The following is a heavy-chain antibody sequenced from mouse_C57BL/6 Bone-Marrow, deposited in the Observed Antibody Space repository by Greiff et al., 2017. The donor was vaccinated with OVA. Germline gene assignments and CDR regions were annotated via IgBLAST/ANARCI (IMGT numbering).Heavy chain of an antibody. J-gene: IGHJ2*01. Sequence: QVQLQQPGAELVRPGTSVKLSCKASGYTFTSYWMHWVKQRPGQGLEWIGVIDPSDSYTNYNQKFKGKATLTVDTSSSTAYMQLSSLTSEDSAVYYCAEGAAVDDWGQGTTLTVSS. V-gene: IGHV1-59*01. CDR1: GYTFTSYW. D-gene: IGHD6-1*01. CDR3: AEGAAVDD. CDR2: IDPSDSYT.